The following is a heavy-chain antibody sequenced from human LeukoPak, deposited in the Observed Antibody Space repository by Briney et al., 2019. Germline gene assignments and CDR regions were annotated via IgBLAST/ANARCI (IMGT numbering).Heavy chain of an antibody. J-gene: IGHJ4*02. CDR2: INPNSGGT. Sequence: ASVTVSCKASGYTFTGYYMHWVRQAPGQGLEWMGCINPNSGGTNYAQKFQGRVTMTADTSISTAYMELSSLRSDDTAVYYCARVEYQLLVYFDYWGQGTLLTVSS. V-gene: IGHV1-2*02. D-gene: IGHD2-2*01. CDR3: ARVEYQLLVYFDY. CDR1: GYTFTGYY.